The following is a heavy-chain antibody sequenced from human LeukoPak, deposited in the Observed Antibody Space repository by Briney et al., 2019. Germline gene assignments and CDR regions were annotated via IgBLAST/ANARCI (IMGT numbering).Heavy chain of an antibody. V-gene: IGHV4-59*08. CDR1: GGSISSYH. J-gene: IGHJ4*02. CDR3: AKGPRALVATRHFDY. Sequence: SETLSLTCTVSGGSISSYHWSWIRQPPGKRLEWIGSIYGSGNINYNPSLKSRVTISVDTSKNQFSLRLTSVTAADTAVYYCAKGPRALVATRHFDYWGQGTLVTVSS. D-gene: IGHD5-12*01. CDR2: IYGSGNI.